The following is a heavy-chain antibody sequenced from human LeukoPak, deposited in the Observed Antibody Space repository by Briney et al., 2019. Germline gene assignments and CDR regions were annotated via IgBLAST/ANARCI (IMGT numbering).Heavy chain of an antibody. CDR3: ARDRAARGLDY. J-gene: IGHJ4*02. Sequence: SETLSLTCTVSGYSISSGYYWGWIRQPPGKGLEWIGSIYHSGSTYYNPSLKSRVTISVDTSKNQFSLKLSSVTGADTAVYYCARDRAARGLDYWGQGTLVTVSS. CDR2: IYHSGST. V-gene: IGHV4-38-2*02. CDR1: GYSISSGYY. D-gene: IGHD6-6*01.